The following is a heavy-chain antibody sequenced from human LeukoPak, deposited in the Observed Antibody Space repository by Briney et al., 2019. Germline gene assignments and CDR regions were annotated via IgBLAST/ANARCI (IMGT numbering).Heavy chain of an antibody. D-gene: IGHD4-11*01. Sequence: SETLSLTCAVYGGSFSGYYWSWIRQPPGKGLEWIGEINHSGSTNYNPSLKSRVTISVDTSKNQFSLKLSSVTAADKAVYYCARGHITTRLYYMDVWGKGTTITVSS. CDR3: ARGHITTRLYYMDV. J-gene: IGHJ6*03. CDR2: INHSGST. CDR1: GGSFSGYY. V-gene: IGHV4-34*01.